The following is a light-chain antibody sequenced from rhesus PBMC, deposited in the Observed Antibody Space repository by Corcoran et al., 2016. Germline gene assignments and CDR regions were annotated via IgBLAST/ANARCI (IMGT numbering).Light chain of an antibody. CDR2: EVS. J-gene: IGLJ1*01. Sequence: ALTLPRSVSGSPGQSVAISCSGTSSDIGGYNSVSWYRQHPGTAPKLLIYEVSQRPSGVSDRFSGSRSGNTASLTISGLQAEDEADYYCSSYAGTNSFYIFGVGTRLTVL. CDR1: SSDIGGYNS. V-gene: IGLV2-32*02. CDR3: SSYAGTNSFYI.